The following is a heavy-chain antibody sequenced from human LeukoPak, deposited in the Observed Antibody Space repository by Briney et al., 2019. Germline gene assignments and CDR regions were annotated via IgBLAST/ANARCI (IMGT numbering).Heavy chain of an antibody. CDR3: ASYSSSSHPDAFDI. V-gene: IGHV3-11*04. CDR1: GFTFSDYY. CDR2: ISSSGSTI. J-gene: IGHJ3*02. D-gene: IGHD6-6*01. Sequence: PGGSLRLSCAASGFTFSDYYMSWIRQAPGKGLEWVSYISSSGSTIYYADSVKGRFTISRDNAKNSLYLQMNSLRAEDTAVYYCASYSSSSHPDAFDIWGQGTMVTVSS.